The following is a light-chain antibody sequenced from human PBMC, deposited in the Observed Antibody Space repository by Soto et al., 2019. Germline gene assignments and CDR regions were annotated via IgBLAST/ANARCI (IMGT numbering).Light chain of an antibody. J-gene: IGKJ4*01. V-gene: IGKV3-20*01. Sequence: EIVLTQSPGTLSLSPGERATLYCRDSQSVSSSYLVWYQQRPGQPPRLLIYGTSNRAAGIPDRFTGTGSGTDFTLTIYRLEPEDSAVYYCQQYGSSALTFGGGTKV. CDR1: QSVSSSY. CDR3: QQYGSSALT. CDR2: GTS.